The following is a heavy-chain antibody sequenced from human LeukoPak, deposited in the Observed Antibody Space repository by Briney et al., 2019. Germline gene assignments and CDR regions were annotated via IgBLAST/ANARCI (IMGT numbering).Heavy chain of an antibody. Sequence: GGSLRLSCAASGFTFSSYGMHWVRQAPGKGLEWVAVIWCDGSNKYYADSVKGRFTISRDNSKNTLYLQMNSLRAEDTAVYYCARDYGMATIDYWGQGTLVTVSS. D-gene: IGHD5-12*01. J-gene: IGHJ4*02. V-gene: IGHV3-33*01. CDR1: GFTFSSYG. CDR2: IWCDGSNK. CDR3: ARDYGMATIDY.